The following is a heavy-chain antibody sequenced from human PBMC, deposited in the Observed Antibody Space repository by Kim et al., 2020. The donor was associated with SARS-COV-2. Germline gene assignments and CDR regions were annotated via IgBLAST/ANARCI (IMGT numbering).Heavy chain of an antibody. V-gene: IGHV5-51*01. CDR2: INPVDSDT. CDR1: RYIFSNSW. J-gene: IGHJ4*02. D-gene: IGHD4-17*01. CDR3: ARQIPHGYGDYGFDY. Sequence: GESLKISCKGSRYIFSNSWIAWVRQMPGEGLQWMGLINPVDSDTRYSPSFQGQVTISVDMSTRTAYLQWSSLKASDTAGYYCARQIPHGYGDYGFDYWGQGTLVTVAS.